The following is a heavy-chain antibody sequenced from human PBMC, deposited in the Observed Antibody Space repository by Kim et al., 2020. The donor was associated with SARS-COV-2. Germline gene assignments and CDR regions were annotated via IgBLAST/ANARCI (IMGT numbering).Heavy chain of an antibody. CDR3: ARHGSGSYPFDY. Sequence: SETLSLTCAVYGGSFSGYYWSWIRQPPGKGLEWSGEINHSGSTNYNPSLKSRVTISVDTSKNQFSLKLSSVTAADTAVYYCARHGSGSYPFDYWGQGTLVTVSS. D-gene: IGHD3-10*01. J-gene: IGHJ4*02. V-gene: IGHV4-34*01. CDR1: GGSFSGYY. CDR2: INHSGST.